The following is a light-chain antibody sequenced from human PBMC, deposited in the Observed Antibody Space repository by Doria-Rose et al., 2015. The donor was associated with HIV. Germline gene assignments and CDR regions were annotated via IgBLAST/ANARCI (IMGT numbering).Light chain of an antibody. CDR1: QSPLYTSKNY. J-gene: IGKJ3*01. CDR2: WAS. CDR3: QQYYDTPS. Sequence: DIRLTQSPESLGMSLGERATLNCKSNQSPLYTSKNYLAWYQQKPGQPPTLLIYWASTRQSAVTARFSGSGSGTEFTLAISSLEAEDVSVYYCQQYYDTPSFGPGTTVDIK. V-gene: IGKV4-1*01.